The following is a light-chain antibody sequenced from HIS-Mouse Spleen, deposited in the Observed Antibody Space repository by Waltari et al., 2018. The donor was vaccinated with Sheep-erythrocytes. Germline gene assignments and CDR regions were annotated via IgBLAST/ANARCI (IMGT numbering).Light chain of an antibody. V-gene: IGLV2-11*01. J-gene: IGLJ1*01. CDR3: CSYAGSYNHV. CDR2: DVS. Sequence: QSALTQPRSVSGSPGQSVTISCTGTSSDVGGYNYVSWYQQHPGKAPKLMLYDVSKRPPGVPDRFSGHKAGNTAALTISGLQAEDEADYYCCSYAGSYNHVFATGTKVTVL. CDR1: SSDVGGYNY.